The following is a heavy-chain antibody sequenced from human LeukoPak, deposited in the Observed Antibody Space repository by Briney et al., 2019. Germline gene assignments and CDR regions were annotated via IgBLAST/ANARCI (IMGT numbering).Heavy chain of an antibody. Sequence: GGSLRLSCAASGFTFSSYSMNWVRQAPGKGLEWISCISTSSSAIYYADSVKGRFTISRDNAKNSLHLQMNSLRAEDTAVYYCARDQGSGWPTDNDYWGQGTLVTVSS. J-gene: IGHJ4*02. V-gene: IGHV3-48*01. CDR1: GFTFSSYS. D-gene: IGHD6-19*01. CDR2: ISTSSSAI. CDR3: ARDQGSGWPTDNDY.